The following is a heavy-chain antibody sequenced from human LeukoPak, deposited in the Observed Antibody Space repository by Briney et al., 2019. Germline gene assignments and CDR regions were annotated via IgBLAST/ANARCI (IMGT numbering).Heavy chain of an antibody. D-gene: IGHD7-27*01. Sequence: PGGSLRLSCAASGFTFSRFSMNGVRQAPEKGLEWVSSISSSDSYIYYADSVKGRFTISRDNAKNSLYLQMNSLRAEDTAVYYCARAPLGRAADYWGQGTLVTVSS. J-gene: IGHJ4*02. V-gene: IGHV3-21*01. CDR1: GFTFSRFS. CDR3: ARAPLGRAADY. CDR2: ISSSDSYI.